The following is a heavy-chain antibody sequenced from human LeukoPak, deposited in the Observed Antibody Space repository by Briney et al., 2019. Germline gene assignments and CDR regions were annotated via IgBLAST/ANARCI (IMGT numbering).Heavy chain of an antibody. D-gene: IGHD6-19*01. V-gene: IGHV3-73*01. CDR1: GGSISSSNW. CDR2: IRSKANSYAT. CDR3: SRTNSSGWYVWFDP. J-gene: IGHJ5*02. Sequence: ETLSLTCAVSGGSISSSNWWSWVRQASGKGLEWVGRIRSKANSYATAYAASVKGRFTISRDDSKNTAYLQMNSLKTEDTAVYYCSRTNSSGWYVWFDPWGQGTLVTVSS.